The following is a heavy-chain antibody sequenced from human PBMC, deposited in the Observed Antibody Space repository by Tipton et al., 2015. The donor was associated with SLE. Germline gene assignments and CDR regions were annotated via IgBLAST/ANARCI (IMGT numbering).Heavy chain of an antibody. D-gene: IGHD3-22*01. CDR3: AREEASYYVSSGYEIGDAFDI. J-gene: IGHJ3*02. CDR2: IYYSGST. V-gene: IGHV4-31*03. Sequence: TLSLTCTVSGGSISSGGFYWSWIRQHPGKGLEWIGNIYYSGSTYYNPSLKSRVTISVDTSKNQFSLKLSSVTAADTAVYYCAREEASYYVSSGYEIGDAFDIWGQGTMVTVSS. CDR1: GGSISSGGFY.